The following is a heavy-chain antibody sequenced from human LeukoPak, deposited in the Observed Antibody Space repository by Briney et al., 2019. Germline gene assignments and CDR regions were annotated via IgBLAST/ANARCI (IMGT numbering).Heavy chain of an antibody. V-gene: IGHV4-39*01. CDR3: ARHVRQQLPPKAFDY. CDR1: GGSISSGIYY. D-gene: IGHD6-13*01. J-gene: IGHJ4*02. CDR2: IYYSGNT. Sequence: SDTLSLTCTVSGGSISSGIYYWGWIRQPPGKGLEWIGSIYYSGNTYYNPSLKSRVTISVDTSKNQLSLKLNSVTAADTAVYYCARHVRQQLPPKAFDYWGQGTLVTVSS.